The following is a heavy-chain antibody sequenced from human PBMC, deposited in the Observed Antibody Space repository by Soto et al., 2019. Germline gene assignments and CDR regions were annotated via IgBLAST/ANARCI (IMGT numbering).Heavy chain of an antibody. V-gene: IGHV5-10-1*01. CDR1: GNSFTRYW. D-gene: IGHD3-22*01. CDR2: IDPSDSYT. CDR3: ASNYYYDSSGGYGMDV. J-gene: IGHJ6*02. Sequence: GESLTTSCKGSGNSFTRYWIMWVLQMPGKGLEWMGSIDPSDSYTNYSPSFQGHVTISADKSISTAYLQWSSLKASDTAMYYCASNYYYDSSGGYGMDVWGQGTTVTVSS.